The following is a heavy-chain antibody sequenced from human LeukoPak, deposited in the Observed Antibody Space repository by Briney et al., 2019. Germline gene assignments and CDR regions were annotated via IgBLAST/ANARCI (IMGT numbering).Heavy chain of an antibody. D-gene: IGHD5-18*01. CDR3: AREGTAMAMTFDY. CDR1: RFTFSSYA. Sequence: GGSLRLSCAASRFTFSSYAMHWVRQAPGKGLEWVAVISYDGSNKYYADSVKGRFTISRDNSKNTLYLQMNSLRAEDTAVYYCAREGTAMAMTFDYWGQGTLVTVSS. V-gene: IGHV3-30-3*01. CDR2: ISYDGSNK. J-gene: IGHJ4*02.